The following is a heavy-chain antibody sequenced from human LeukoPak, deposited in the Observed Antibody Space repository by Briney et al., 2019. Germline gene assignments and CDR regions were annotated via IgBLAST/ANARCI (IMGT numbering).Heavy chain of an antibody. CDR2: IYYNGST. V-gene: IGHV4-59*01. CDR3: ARVYCGGDCYSEYYYYYGMDV. Sequence: PSETLSLTCTVSGGSISSYYWSWIRQPPGKGLEWIGYIYYNGSTNYNPSLKSRVTISVDTSKNQFSLKLSSVTAADTAVYYCARVYCGGDCYSEYYYYYGMDVWGQGTTVTVSS. CDR1: GGSISSYY. D-gene: IGHD2-21*02. J-gene: IGHJ6*02.